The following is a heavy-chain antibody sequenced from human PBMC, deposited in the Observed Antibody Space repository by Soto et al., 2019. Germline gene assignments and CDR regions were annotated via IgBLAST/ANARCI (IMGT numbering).Heavy chain of an antibody. D-gene: IGHD2-8*02. CDR1: GYTLTELS. J-gene: IGHJ4*02. V-gene: IGHV1-24*01. Sequence: ASVKVSCKVSGYTLTELSMHWVRQAPGKGLEWMGGFDPEDGETIYAQKFQGRVTMTEDTSTDTAYMELSSLRSEDTAVYYCATDPPGPRENPFWGQGTLVTVSS. CDR2: FDPEDGET. CDR3: ATDPPGPRENPF.